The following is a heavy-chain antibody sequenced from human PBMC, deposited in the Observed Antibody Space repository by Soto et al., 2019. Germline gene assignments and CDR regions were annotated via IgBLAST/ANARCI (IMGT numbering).Heavy chain of an antibody. Sequence: GGSLRLSCAASGFTFINYAMHWVRQAPGKGLEWVAVISYDGSNKYYADSVKGRFTISRDNSKNTMYLQMNSPSAEDTAVYHCARDQVKGTMTILWGQGTLVTVSS. J-gene: IGHJ4*02. V-gene: IGHV3-30-3*01. D-gene: IGHD4-17*01. CDR1: GFTFINYA. CDR3: ARDQVKGTMTIL. CDR2: ISYDGSNK.